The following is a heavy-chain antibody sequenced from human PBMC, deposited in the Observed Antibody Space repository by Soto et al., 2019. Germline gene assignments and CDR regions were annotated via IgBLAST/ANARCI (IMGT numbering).Heavy chain of an antibody. J-gene: IGHJ4*02. V-gene: IGHV4-34*01. CDR3: ASVPRW. Sequence: QVQLQQWGAGLLKPSETLSLTCAVYGGSFSGYYWSWIRQHPGKGLEWIGEINHSGSTNYNPALKSRVSISVDTSKNQFSLRLSSVTAADTAVYYCASVPRWWGQGALVTDSS. CDR1: GGSFSGYY. CDR2: INHSGST. D-gene: IGHD6-6*01.